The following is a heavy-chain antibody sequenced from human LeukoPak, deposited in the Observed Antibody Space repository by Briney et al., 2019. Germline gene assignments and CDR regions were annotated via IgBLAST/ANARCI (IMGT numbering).Heavy chain of an antibody. D-gene: IGHD3-22*01. CDR2: ISSSGSTI. CDR1: GFTFSDYY. Sequence: PGGSLRLSCAASGFTFSDYYMSWIRQAPGKGLEWVSYISSSGSTIYYADSVKGRFTISRDNAKNSLYLQMNSLRAEDTAVYYCAREGLARNYYDSSGIRGYWGQGTLVTVSS. CDR3: AREGLARNYYDSSGIRGY. J-gene: IGHJ4*02. V-gene: IGHV3-11*04.